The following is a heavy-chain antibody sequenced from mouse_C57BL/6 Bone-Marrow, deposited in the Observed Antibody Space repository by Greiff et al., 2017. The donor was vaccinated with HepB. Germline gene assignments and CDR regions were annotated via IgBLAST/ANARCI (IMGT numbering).Heavy chain of an antibody. Sequence: QVQLQQPGAELVKPGASVKLSCKASGYTFTSYWMHWVKQRPGQGLEWIGMIHPNSGSTNYNEKFKSKATLTVDKSSSTAYMQLSSLTSEDSAVYYCARLGLRTGFADWGQGTLVTVSA. CDR3: ARLGLRTGFAD. CDR1: GYTFTSYW. D-gene: IGHD2-2*01. J-gene: IGHJ3*01. V-gene: IGHV1-64*01. CDR2: IHPNSGST.